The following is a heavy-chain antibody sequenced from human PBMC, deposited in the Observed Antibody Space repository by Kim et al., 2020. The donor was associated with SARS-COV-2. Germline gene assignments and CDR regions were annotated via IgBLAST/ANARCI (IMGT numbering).Heavy chain of an antibody. Sequence: ASVKVSCKTSGYSFTDYYMHWVRQAPGQGPEWMAWIYPNNGDINSAQKFQGRVTVTRDTSINTLYLELSSLTSDDTAVYYCTREGVVAATGDYWGQGTLVTVSS. CDR1: GYSFTDYY. J-gene: IGHJ4*02. V-gene: IGHV1-2*02. CDR3: TREGVVAATGDY. CDR2: IYPNNGDI. D-gene: IGHD2-15*01.